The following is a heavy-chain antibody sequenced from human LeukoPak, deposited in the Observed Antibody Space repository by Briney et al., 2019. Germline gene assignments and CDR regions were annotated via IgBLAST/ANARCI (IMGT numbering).Heavy chain of an antibody. Sequence: PGGSLRLFCVASGFTFSDAWMTWVRQAPGKGLEWVGRIKSKSDGGTTDYAAPVKGRFIISRDDSKNTLYLQMNSLKTEDTAMYYCTTARATTEVDYWGQGMLVTVSS. CDR3: TTARATTEVDY. V-gene: IGHV3-15*01. CDR1: GFTFSDAW. CDR2: IKSKSDGGTT. D-gene: IGHD5-24*01. J-gene: IGHJ4*02.